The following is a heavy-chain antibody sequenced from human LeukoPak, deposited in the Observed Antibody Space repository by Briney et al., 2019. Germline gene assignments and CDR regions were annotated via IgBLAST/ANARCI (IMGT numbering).Heavy chain of an antibody. Sequence: PGGSLRLSCAASGFIFSSYWMTWVRQAPGKGLEWVANIKQDGNEKYYVDSVKGRFTISRDNAKNSVYLQMNSLRAEDTAVYYCARDWGEWEPRKIDYWGQGTLVTVS. V-gene: IGHV3-7*01. CDR1: GFIFSSYW. CDR3: ARDWGEWEPRKIDY. J-gene: IGHJ4*02. D-gene: IGHD1-26*01. CDR2: IKQDGNEK.